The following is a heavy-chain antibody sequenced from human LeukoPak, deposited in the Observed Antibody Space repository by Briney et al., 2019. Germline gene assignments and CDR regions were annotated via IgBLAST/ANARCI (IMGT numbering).Heavy chain of an antibody. D-gene: IGHD3-22*01. CDR3: ARASYDSSGYYPGGGACFDY. Sequence: PGGSLRLSCAASGFTFNSYTTNWVRQAPGKWLEWISYISFSSNTIYYAGSVKGRFTISRDNAKNSLYLQMNSLRAENTAVYYCARASYDSSGYYPGGGACFDYWGQGTLVTVSS. V-gene: IGHV3-48*01. CDR1: GFTFNSYT. J-gene: IGHJ4*02. CDR2: ISFSSNTI.